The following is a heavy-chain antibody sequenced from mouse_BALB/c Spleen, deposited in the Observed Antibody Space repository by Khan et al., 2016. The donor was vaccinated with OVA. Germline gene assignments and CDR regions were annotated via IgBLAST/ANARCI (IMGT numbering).Heavy chain of an antibody. V-gene: IGHV1-7*01. CDR2: INPTSGYT. CDR1: GYTFTSYW. CDR3: ARDRIDY. Sequence: VQLQESGAELAKPGASVKMPCKASGYTFTSYWMHWIKQRPGQGLEWIGYINPTSGYTDYNQKFKDKATLTADKSSSTAYMQLNSLTSDDSAVYYCARDRIDYWGQGTTLTVSS. J-gene: IGHJ2*01.